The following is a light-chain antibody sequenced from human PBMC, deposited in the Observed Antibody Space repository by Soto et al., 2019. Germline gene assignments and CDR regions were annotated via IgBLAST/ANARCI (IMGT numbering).Light chain of an antibody. J-gene: IGLJ2*01. Sequence: QAVLTQPPSVSGAPGQRVAISCTGSSSNIGSGYDVHWYQLLPGTAPKLLIYGDNNRPSGVPDRFSVSKSGTSASLAITGLQAEDEADYYCQSYDSRLSASVVFGGGTKLTVL. V-gene: IGLV1-40*01. CDR2: GDN. CDR3: QSYDSRLSASVV. CDR1: SSNIGSGYD.